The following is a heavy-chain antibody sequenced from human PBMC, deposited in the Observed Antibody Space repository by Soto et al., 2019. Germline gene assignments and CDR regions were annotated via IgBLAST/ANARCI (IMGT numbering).Heavy chain of an antibody. CDR2: ISHSGTT. D-gene: IGHD6-19*01. Sequence: PSETLSLTCLESDFPIISPDSWGGIRQPPGKGLEWIGSISHSGTTSYSPSLTSRVSISVDTSKNQVSLKLTSVTAADTAVYYCARVHVMVVAGSTFDYWGHGTLVTVSS. CDR3: ARVHVMVVAGSTFDY. J-gene: IGHJ4*01. V-gene: IGHV4-38-2*01. CDR1: DFPIISPDS.